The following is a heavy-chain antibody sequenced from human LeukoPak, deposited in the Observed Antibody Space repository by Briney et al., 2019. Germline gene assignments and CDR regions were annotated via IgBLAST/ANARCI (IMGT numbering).Heavy chain of an antibody. CDR1: GFTFSTYS. V-gene: IGHV3-21*01. Sequence: SGGSLRLFCGASGFTFSTYSMNWAPQARGKGLEWVSYIDTSGKYIHYGDSMKGRFTISRDIDKNSLYLQMNRQRAEDTGVYYWPRKRSITLLRGVARSDGFDIWGERTMVAPSS. J-gene: IGHJ3*02. CDR3: PRKRSITLLRGVARSDGFDI. D-gene: IGHD3-10*01. CDR2: IDTSGKYI.